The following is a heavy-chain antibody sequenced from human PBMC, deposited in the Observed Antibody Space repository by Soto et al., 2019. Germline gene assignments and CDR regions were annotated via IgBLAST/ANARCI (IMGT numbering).Heavy chain of an antibody. V-gene: IGHV4-39*01. Sequence: QLQLQESGPGLVKPSETLSLTCTVSGGSISSSSYYWGWIRQPPGKGPEWIGSIYYSGNTFYNPSLKSRVTISGGTSKTQFSLKLSSLTAADTAVYYCATPGRPIVARYFDYWGQGTVVTVCS. CDR1: GGSISSSSYY. D-gene: IGHD5-12*01. CDR2: IYYSGNT. J-gene: IGHJ4*02. CDR3: ATPGRPIVARYFDY.